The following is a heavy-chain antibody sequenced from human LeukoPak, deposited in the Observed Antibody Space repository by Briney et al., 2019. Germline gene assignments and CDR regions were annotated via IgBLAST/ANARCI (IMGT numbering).Heavy chain of an antibody. J-gene: IGHJ4*02. CDR1: GFTFSSYA. Sequence: PGGSLRLSCTASGFTFSSYAMSWVRQAPGKGLEWVSAISGSGGTTYYADSVKGRFTISRDNSKNTLYLQMDSLRAEDTAVYYCAKDRCSGGDCYPHRFDYWGQGTLSPSPQ. CDR3: AKDRCSGGDCYPHRFDY. V-gene: IGHV3-23*01. D-gene: IGHD2-21*02. CDR2: ISGSGGTT.